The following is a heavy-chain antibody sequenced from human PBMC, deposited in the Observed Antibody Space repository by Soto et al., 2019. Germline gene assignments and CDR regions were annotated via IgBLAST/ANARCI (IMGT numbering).Heavy chain of an antibody. D-gene: IGHD3-22*01. CDR3: ARRNYYDSDGSLRFNWFDP. CDR2: IYFNGST. CDR1: GGSFTSNY. V-gene: IGHV4-59*01. J-gene: IGHJ5*02. Sequence: QVQLQESGPGLVKPSETLSLTCTVSGGSFTSNYWTWIRQPPGKGLEWIGHIYFNGSTNYNPSLKSRVTVSVDTSKNQYSLKLTSVTAADTAVYYCARRNYYDSDGSLRFNWFDPWGQGTLVTVSS.